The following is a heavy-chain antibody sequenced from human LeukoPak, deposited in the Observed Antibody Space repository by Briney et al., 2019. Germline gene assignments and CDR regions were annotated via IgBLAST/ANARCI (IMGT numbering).Heavy chain of an antibody. Sequence: PGGSLRLSCAASGFTFSMYWMSWVRQAPGKGLEWVANIKHDGSETNYVDSVRGRFTISRDNAENSLHLQMNSLRVEDTALYCCAKNGGPHGLDVWGQGTTVTVSS. J-gene: IGHJ6*02. CDR2: IKHDGSET. CDR1: GFTFSMYW. D-gene: IGHD3-16*01. CDR3: AKNGGPHGLDV. V-gene: IGHV3-7*02.